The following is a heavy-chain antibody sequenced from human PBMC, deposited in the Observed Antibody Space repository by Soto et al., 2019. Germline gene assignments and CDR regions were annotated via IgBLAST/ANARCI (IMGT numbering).Heavy chain of an antibody. J-gene: IGHJ4*02. V-gene: IGHV3-15*05. CDR2: IKSKTDGGTT. D-gene: IGHD1-26*01. CDR1: GFTFDNAW. Sequence: SGFTFDNAWMTWVRQAPVKGLEWVGRIKSKTDGGTTDYASPVKGRFTISRDDSKNTLYLQVNSLRPEDTAVYYCVRGGSANYYGLFDSWGQGTLVTVSS. CDR3: VRGGSANYYGLFDS.